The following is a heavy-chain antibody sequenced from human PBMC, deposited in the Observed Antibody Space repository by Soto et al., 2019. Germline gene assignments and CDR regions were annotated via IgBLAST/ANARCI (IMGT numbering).Heavy chain of an antibody. D-gene: IGHD2-21*01. CDR2: IYYTGDT. V-gene: IGHV4-30-4*01. Sequence: ASETLSLTCTVSGGSSSSGNYYWSWIRQPPGKGLEWIGYIYYTGDTYYNSSLKSRVTISIDTSKNQFSLKLNSVTAADTAVYYCARGVYSEKYGLDVWGQGTTVTVSS. J-gene: IGHJ6*02. CDR3: ARGVYSEKYGLDV. CDR1: GGSSSSGNYY.